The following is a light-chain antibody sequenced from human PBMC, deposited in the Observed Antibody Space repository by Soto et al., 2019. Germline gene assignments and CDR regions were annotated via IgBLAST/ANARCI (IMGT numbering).Light chain of an antibody. CDR1: SSNVGGYNY. CDR3: SSYTTRSTVL. J-gene: IGLJ2*01. V-gene: IGLV2-14*03. Sequence: QSALTQPASVSGSLGQSITISCTGTSSNVGGYNYVSWYQQHPGKAPKLILYEVNSRPSGVSDRFSGSKSGNTASLTISGLQAEDEADYHCSSYTTRSTVLFGGGTKLTVL. CDR2: EVN.